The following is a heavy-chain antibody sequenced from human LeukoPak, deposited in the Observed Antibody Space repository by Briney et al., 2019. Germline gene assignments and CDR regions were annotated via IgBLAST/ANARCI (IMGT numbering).Heavy chain of an antibody. D-gene: IGHD3-22*01. CDR3: ATYYYDSSGYYLGPFDY. CDR2: IYYSGST. Sequence: PSETLSLTCTVSGGSISSYYWSWIRQPPGKGLEWIGYIYYSGSTNYNPSLKSRVTISVDTSKNQFSLKLSSVTAADTAVYYCATYYYDSSGYYLGPFDYWGQGTLVTVSS. J-gene: IGHJ4*02. CDR1: GGSISSYY. V-gene: IGHV4-59*08.